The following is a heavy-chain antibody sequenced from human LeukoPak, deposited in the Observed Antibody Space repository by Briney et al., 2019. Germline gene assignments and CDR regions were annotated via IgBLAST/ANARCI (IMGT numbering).Heavy chain of an antibody. V-gene: IGHV3-30*02. D-gene: IGHD3-3*01. Sequence: GALRLPCAASGFILSSYGMHWVRQALGKGLEWVAFIRDDGRDKYYADSVKGRFTISRDISKNTLYVQMNSLRAEDTAVYYCASDQRITVFGVAFDAFDIWGQGTMVTVSS. J-gene: IGHJ3*02. CDR2: IRDDGRDK. CDR1: GFILSSYG. CDR3: ASDQRITVFGVAFDAFDI.